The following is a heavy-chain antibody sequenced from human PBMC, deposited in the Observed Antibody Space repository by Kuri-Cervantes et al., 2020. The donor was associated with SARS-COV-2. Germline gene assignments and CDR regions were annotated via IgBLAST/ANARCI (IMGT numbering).Heavy chain of an antibody. CDR1: GYTFTGHY. D-gene: IGHD2-2*02. J-gene: IGHJ3*02. Sequence: ASVKVSCKASGYTFTGHYMYWVRQAPGQGLEWMGWINPNSGGTNYAQKFQVSVTTTRDTSISTAYMELSRLRSDDTAVYYCTGGEYCSSTSCYKDAFDIWGQGTMVTVSS. CDR2: INPNSGGT. CDR3: TGGEYCSSTSCYKDAFDI. V-gene: IGHV1-2*02.